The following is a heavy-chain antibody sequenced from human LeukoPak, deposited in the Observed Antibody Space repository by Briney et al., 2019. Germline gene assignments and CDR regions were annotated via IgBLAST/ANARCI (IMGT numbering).Heavy chain of an antibody. CDR1: GGTFSSYA. J-gene: IGHJ4*02. CDR2: IIPIFGTA. D-gene: IGHD3-22*01. Sequence: SVKVSCKASGGTFSSYAISWVRQAPGQGLEWMGGIIPIFGTANYAQKFQGRVTIPADESTRTAYMELSSLRSEDTAVYYCARVLPYDSSGYSDWGQGTLVTVSS. V-gene: IGHV1-69*01. CDR3: ARVLPYDSSGYSD.